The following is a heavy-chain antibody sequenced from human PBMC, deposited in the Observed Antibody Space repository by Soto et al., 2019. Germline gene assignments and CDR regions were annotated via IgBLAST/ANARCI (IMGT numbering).Heavy chain of an antibody. J-gene: IGHJ4*02. D-gene: IGHD3-22*01. CDR3: ARGGYFDSSNYLAY. CDR2: INPGNGNT. Sequence: AAVKVSCKASGYTFTSYGINWVRQAPGRGLEWMGWINPGNGNTKYSQQFQGGVIIDRDTSASTAYMGLSSLRSEDTAVYYCARGGYFDSSNYLAYWGLGTLVTVSS. CDR1: GYTFTSYG. V-gene: IGHV1-3*01.